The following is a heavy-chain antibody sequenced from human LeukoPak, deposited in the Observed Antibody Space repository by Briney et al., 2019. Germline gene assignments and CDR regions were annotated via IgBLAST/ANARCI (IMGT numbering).Heavy chain of an antibody. CDR2: IKPDGSVG. V-gene: IGHV3-7*03. Sequence: PGGSLRLSCAASGFTFSNYWMTWVRQAPGKGLEWVANIKPDGSVGYYVDSVRGRFIISRDNAGNSLYLQMNSLRAEDTAVYYCTQNLVAAAGDHWGQGILLIVSS. D-gene: IGHD6-13*01. CDR3: TQNLVAAAGDH. CDR1: GFTFSNYW. J-gene: IGHJ4*02.